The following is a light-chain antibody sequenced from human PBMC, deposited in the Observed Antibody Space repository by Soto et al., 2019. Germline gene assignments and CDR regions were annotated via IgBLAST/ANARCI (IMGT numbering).Light chain of an antibody. CDR3: QSFDTSLGRSV. CDR1: SSNIGAGFD. Sequence: QYVLTQPPSVSGAPGQRVTIPCTGTSSNIGAGFDVHWYQHLPGTAPKLLIYGNNHRPSGVPDRFSGSKSGTSASLAITGLQAEDEADYSCQSFDTSLGRSVFGGGTKLTVL. CDR2: GNN. V-gene: IGLV1-40*01. J-gene: IGLJ2*01.